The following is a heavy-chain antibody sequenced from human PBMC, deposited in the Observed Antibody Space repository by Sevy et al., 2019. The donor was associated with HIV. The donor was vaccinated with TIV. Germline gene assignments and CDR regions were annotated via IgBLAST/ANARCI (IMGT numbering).Heavy chain of an antibody. D-gene: IGHD2-2*01. CDR1: GYTFSNYW. J-gene: IGHJ4*02. CDR3: ASYPIVVVPAAEYYFDY. Sequence: SLKISCKGSGYTFSNYWIGCVRQMPGKGLEWMGGIYPGDSVTRYSPSFQGQVTMSAAKSTSTAYLQWSSLKTSDTAIYYCASYPIVVVPAAEYYFDYWGQGTLVTVSS. CDR2: IYPGDSVT. V-gene: IGHV5-51*01.